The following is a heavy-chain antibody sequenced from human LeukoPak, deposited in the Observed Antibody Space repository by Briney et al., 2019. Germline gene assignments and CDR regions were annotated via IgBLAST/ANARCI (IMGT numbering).Heavy chain of an antibody. D-gene: IGHD1-14*01. Sequence: AENVSYKASGYSFTNYYMLWVRQAPGQGLEWMEIINPSDGGTSYAQRLQGRVTMTRDTATSTVYMDLRSLTSEDTAVYYCVREGQTTYYFDYWGEGTLVTVS. CDR2: INPSDGGT. CDR1: GYSFTNYY. V-gene: IGHV1-46*04. CDR3: VREGQTTYYFDY. J-gene: IGHJ4*02.